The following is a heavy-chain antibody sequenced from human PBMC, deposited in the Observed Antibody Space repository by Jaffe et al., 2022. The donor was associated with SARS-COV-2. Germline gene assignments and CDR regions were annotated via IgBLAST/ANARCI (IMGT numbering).Heavy chain of an antibody. D-gene: IGHD2-2*01. CDR2: IKEDGSEK. V-gene: IGHV3-7*01. Sequence: EVQLVESGGGLVQPGGSLRLSCAASGFTFSSYWMSWVRQAPGKGLEWVANIKEDGSEKYYVDSVKGRFTISRDNAKNSLYLQMNSLRAEDTAVYYCARPRYCSSTSCYSPYFDYWGQGTLVTVSS. CDR3: ARPRYCSSTSCYSPYFDY. CDR1: GFTFSSYW. J-gene: IGHJ4*02.